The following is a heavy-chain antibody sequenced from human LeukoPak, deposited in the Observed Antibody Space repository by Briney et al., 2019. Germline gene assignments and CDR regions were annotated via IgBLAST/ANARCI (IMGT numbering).Heavy chain of an antibody. CDR1: GFTFSNFG. D-gene: IGHD1-20*01. CDR3: VRDESITGTAYRFDQ. V-gene: IGHV3-7*05. J-gene: IGHJ4*02. Sequence: GGSLRLSCAASGFTFSNFGMSWVRQAPGKGLEWLANIKEDGSETYHVDSVKGRFTISRDNARNSLFLQMNSLGAGDTAVYYCVRDESITGTAYRFDQWGQGTLVTVSS. CDR2: IKEDGSET.